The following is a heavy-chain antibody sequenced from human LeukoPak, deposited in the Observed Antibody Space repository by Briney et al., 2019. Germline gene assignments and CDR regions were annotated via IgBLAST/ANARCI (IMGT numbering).Heavy chain of an antibody. CDR3: ARERGGWKSAFDI. CDR1: GGSISSGGYY. J-gene: IGHJ3*02. D-gene: IGHD6-19*01. CDR2: IHYSGST. Sequence: SETLSLTCTVSGGSISSGGYYWSWIRQPPGKGLEWIGYIHYSGSTNYNSSLKSRVTISVDTSKNQLSLKLSSVTAADTAVYYCARERGGWKSAFDIWGQGTMVTVSS. V-gene: IGHV4-61*08.